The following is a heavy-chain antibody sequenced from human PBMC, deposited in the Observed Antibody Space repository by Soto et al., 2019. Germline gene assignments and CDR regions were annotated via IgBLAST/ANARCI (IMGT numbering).Heavy chain of an antibody. D-gene: IGHD3-3*01. CDR3: ARGPQGFLEWLWEYYFDY. CDR2: MNPNSGNT. Sequence: QVQLVQSGAEVKKPGASVKVSCKASGYTFTSYDINWVRQATGQGLEWMGWMNPNSGNTGYAQKFQGRVTMTRNTSISTAYMELSSLRSEDTAVYYCARGPQGFLEWLWEYYFDYWGQGTLVTVSS. V-gene: IGHV1-8*01. CDR1: GYTFTSYD. J-gene: IGHJ4*02.